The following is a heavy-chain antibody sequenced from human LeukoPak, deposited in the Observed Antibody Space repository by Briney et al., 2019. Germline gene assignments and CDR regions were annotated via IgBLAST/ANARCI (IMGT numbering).Heavy chain of an antibody. J-gene: IGHJ4*02. CDR1: GGTFSSYA. Sequence: SVKASCKASGGTFSSYAISWVRQAPGQGLEWMGGIIPIFGTANYAQKFQGRVTITADESTSTAYMELSSLRSEDTAVYYCARMIVATTRPYFDYWGQGTLVTVSS. CDR2: IIPIFGTA. CDR3: ARMIVATTRPYFDY. V-gene: IGHV1-69*13. D-gene: IGHD5-12*01.